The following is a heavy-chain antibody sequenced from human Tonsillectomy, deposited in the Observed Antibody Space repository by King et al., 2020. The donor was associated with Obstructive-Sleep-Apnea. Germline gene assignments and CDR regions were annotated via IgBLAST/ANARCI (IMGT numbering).Heavy chain of an antibody. Sequence: QLQESGPGLVRPSETLSLTCTVSGYFISSGYYWGWIRQPPGKGLEWIGSLYHSGTAYYDPSLKRRVTMSVDTSKNQFSLNLSSVTAADTAVYYCARDLASAGRYWYFDLWGRGTLVTVSS. J-gene: IGHJ2*01. CDR2: LYHSGTA. CDR3: ARDLASAGRYWYFDL. CDR1: GYFISSGYY. D-gene: IGHD6-13*01. V-gene: IGHV4-38-2*02.